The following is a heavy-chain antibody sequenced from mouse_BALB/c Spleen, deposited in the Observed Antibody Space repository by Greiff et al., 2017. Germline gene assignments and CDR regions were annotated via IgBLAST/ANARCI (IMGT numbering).Heavy chain of an antibody. CDR1: GYAFTNYL. V-gene: IGHV1-54*01. Sequence: QVQLQQSGAELVRPGTSVKVSCKASGYAFTNYLIEWVKQRPGQGLEWIGVINPGSGGTNYNEKFKGKATLTADKSSSTAYMQLSSLTSDDSAVYFCARDDGYGYFDYWGQGTTRTVSS. CDR3: ARDDGYGYFDY. CDR2: INPGSGGT. D-gene: IGHD2-2*01. J-gene: IGHJ2*01.